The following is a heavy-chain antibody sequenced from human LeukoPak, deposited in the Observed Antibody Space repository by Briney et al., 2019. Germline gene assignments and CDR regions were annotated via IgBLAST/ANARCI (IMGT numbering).Heavy chain of an antibody. Sequence: SETLSLTCTVSGGSISSSSYFWGWIRQPPGKGLEWIGSIYYSGSTYYNPSLKSRVTISVDTSKNQFSLKLSSVTAADTAVYYCARQVVPAAMLLWFGELLYDYWGQGTLVTVSS. CDR3: ARQVVPAAMLLWFGELLYDY. CDR2: IYYSGST. V-gene: IGHV4-39*01. D-gene: IGHD3-10*01. J-gene: IGHJ4*02. CDR1: GGSISSSSYF.